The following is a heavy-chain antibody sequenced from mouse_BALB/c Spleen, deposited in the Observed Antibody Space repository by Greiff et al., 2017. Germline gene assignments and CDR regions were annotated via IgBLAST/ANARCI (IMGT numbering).Heavy chain of an antibody. CDR3: ASRGTYYAMDY. D-gene: IGHD1-1*02. J-gene: IGHJ4*01. CDR2: ISSGGGST. CDR1: GFAFSSYD. Sequence: EVKVVESGGGLVKPGGSLKLSCAASGFAFSSYDMSWVRQTPEKRLEWVAYISSGGGSTYYPDTVKGRFTISRDNAKNTLYLQMSSLKSEDTAMYYCASRGTYYAMDYWGQGTSVTVSS. V-gene: IGHV5-12-1*01.